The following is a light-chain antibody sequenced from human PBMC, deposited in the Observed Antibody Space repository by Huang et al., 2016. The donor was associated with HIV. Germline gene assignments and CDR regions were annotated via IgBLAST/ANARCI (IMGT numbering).Light chain of an antibody. V-gene: IGKV3-15*01. CDR2: ETF. CDR3: QQYHEWPRT. J-gene: IGKJ2*01. CDR1: QGIGNS. Sequence: ERVLTQSPGTLSVSPGERATLSCRTSQGIGNSLAWYQLKPGQAPRLLIDETFIRASDIPARFSGGGSEIDFTLTISGLQSEDSAVYYCQQYHEWPRTFGQGTKVEIK.